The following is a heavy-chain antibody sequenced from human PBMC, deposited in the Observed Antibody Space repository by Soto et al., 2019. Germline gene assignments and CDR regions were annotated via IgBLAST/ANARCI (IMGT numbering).Heavy chain of an antibody. J-gene: IGHJ4*02. CDR1: GFTFSSYW. V-gene: IGHV3-7*01. D-gene: IGHD6-19*01. CDR2: IKQDGSEK. Sequence: GGSLRLSCAASGFTFSSYWMSWVRQAPGKGLEWVANIKQDGSEKYYVDSVKGRFTISRDNAKNSLYLQMNSLRAEDTAVYYGARDANSPTPTVAGLFDYWGQGTLVTVSS. CDR3: ARDANSPTPTVAGLFDY.